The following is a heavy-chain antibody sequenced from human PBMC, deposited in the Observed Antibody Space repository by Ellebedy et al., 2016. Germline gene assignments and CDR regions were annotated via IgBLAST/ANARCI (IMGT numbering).Heavy chain of an antibody. V-gene: IGHV3-48*04. CDR1: GFTFSSYA. J-gene: IGHJ5*02. CDR2: INSQINAM. Sequence: GESLKISXAASGFTFSSYAMNWVRQAPGKGLEWVSYINSQINAMYYADSVRGRFTISRDNAKNSLYLQMSSLRAEDTAVYYCARGSQFRNWFDPWGQGTLVTVSS. CDR3: ARGSQFRNWFDP. D-gene: IGHD1-26*01.